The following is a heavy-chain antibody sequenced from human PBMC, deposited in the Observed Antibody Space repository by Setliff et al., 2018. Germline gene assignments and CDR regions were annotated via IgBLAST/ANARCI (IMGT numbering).Heavy chain of an antibody. CDR2: IVPVFGTR. Sequence: SVKVSCKASGGTFNTYAINWVRQAPGQGLAWMGGIVPVFGTRNYAQKFQGRVTFSADDSANTAYMELTSLTSEDTAVYYCARNIGMGQRNYFDYWGQGTVVTVSS. D-gene: IGHD5-18*01. V-gene: IGHV1-69*13. CDR1: GGTFNTYA. J-gene: IGHJ4*02. CDR3: ARNIGMGQRNYFDY.